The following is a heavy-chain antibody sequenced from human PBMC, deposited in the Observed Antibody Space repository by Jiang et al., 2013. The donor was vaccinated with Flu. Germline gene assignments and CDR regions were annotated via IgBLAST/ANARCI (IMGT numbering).Heavy chain of an antibody. D-gene: IGHD4-23*01. Sequence: GTFSNYAISWVRQAPGQGLEWMGGIIPIFGTGKYAQKFQGRVTITADKSTTTAYMELSSLRSEDTAVYYCARGGYGGNSEPDYWGQGTLVTVSS. CDR2: IIPIFGTG. J-gene: IGHJ4*02. CDR3: ARGGYGGNSEPDY. V-gene: IGHV1-69*06. CDR1: GTFSNYA.